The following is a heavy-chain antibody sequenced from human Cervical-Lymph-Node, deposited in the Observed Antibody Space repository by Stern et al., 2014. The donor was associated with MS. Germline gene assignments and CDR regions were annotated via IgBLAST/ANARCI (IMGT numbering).Heavy chain of an antibody. CDR1: GYTFSNSW. J-gene: IGHJ4*02. D-gene: IGHD2-8*02. V-gene: IGHV5-51*01. CDR2: IYPGDSDT. Sequence: EVQLVQSGAEVKKPGESLKISCKGSGYTFSNSWIGWVRQMPGRGLEWMGIIYPGDSDTRYSPSLQGQITISADKSISTAYLQWNSLKASDTAIFYCARGSAGAGAFFDYWGQGTLVTVSS. CDR3: ARGSAGAGAFFDY.